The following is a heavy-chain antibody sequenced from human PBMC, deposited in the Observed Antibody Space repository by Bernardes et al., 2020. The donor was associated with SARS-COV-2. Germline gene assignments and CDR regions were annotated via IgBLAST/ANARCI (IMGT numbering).Heavy chain of an antibody. J-gene: IGHJ2*01. D-gene: IGHD6-13*01. V-gene: IGHV1-69*13. Sequence: SVKVSCKASGGTFSSYAISWVRQAPGQGLEWMGGIIPIFGTANYAQKFQGRVTITADESTSTAYMELSSLRSEDMAVYYCALDPMERAAVNYWYFDLWGRGTLVTVSS. CDR3: ALDPMERAAVNYWYFDL. CDR1: GGTFSSYA. CDR2: IIPIFGTA.